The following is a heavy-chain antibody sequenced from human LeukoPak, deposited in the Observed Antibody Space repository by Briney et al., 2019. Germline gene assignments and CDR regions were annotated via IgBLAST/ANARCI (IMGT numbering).Heavy chain of an antibody. Sequence: ASVKVSCKASGHTFTNFGITWVRQAPGQGLEWMGWISGDNGNTNYAQRHQGRVTMTIETATTTGYMELRSLRSDDTAVYYCAKNRGTTWWDLVDFWGQGTLVTVSS. V-gene: IGHV1-18*01. J-gene: IGHJ4*02. CDR3: AKNRGTTWWDLVDF. CDR2: ISGDNGNT. D-gene: IGHD1-7*01. CDR1: GHTFTNFG.